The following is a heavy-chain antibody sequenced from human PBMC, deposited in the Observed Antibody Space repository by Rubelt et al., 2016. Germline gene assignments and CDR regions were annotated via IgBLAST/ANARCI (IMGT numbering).Heavy chain of an antibody. V-gene: IGHV1-24*01. Sequence: QVQLVQSGAVLKKPGASVKVSCKVSGDTLSVFSIHWVRQAPGKGLEWMGGFDGEDGETVYAQNVQGGLIMTEDTATDTAYMERSRLTSADTAVYYGSTADSSSWYDATDTWGQGTMVTVSS. J-gene: IGHJ3*02. D-gene: IGHD6-13*01. CDR3: STADSSSWYDATDT. CDR2: FDGEDGET. CDR1: GDTLSVFS.